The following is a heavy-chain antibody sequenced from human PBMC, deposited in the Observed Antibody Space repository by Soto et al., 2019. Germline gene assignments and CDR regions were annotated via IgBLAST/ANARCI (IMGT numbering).Heavy chain of an antibody. D-gene: IGHD3-22*01. CDR1: GFTFRNYA. CDR3: AKGRYYYDSSGYRLFDY. J-gene: IGHJ4*02. V-gene: IGHV3-23*01. CDR2: ISVSGGST. Sequence: EVQLLESGGGLIQPGGSLRLSCAASGFTFRNYAMNWVRQAPGKGLEWVSGISVSGGSTYYAASVKGRFTVSRDNSKNTVYLQMNSLRAEDTAIYFCAKGRYYYDSSGYRLFDYWGQGTLVTVSS.